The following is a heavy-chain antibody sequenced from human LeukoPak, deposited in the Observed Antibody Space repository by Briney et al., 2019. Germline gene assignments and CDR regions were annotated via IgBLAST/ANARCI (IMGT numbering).Heavy chain of an antibody. D-gene: IGHD2-21*02. J-gene: IGHJ4*02. CDR2: ISRSGATI. V-gene: IGHV3-48*03. CDR1: GFMFSDSA. CDR3: SRDRGGGDIYFDY. Sequence: GGSLRLSCAASGFMFSDSAMNWVRQAPGKGPEWISYISRSGATIYYADSVKGRFTISRDNAKNSLYLQMSSLGAEDTAIYYCSRDRGGGDIYFDYWGQGTLVTVSS.